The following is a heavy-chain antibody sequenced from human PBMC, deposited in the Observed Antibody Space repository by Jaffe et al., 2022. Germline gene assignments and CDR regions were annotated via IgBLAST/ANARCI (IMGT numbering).Heavy chain of an antibody. J-gene: IGHJ6*03. D-gene: IGHD5-12*01. CDR2: MRYDKSNA. V-gene: IGHV3-30*02. CDR3: AKDRDIVRIDFYYMDV. CDR1: GFRFSTYG. Sequence: QVQLVESGGGAVYPGGSLRLSCAASGFRFSTYGMHWVRQTPGKGLEWVAFMRYDKSNAEYADSVKGRFTITRDNSMNMLYLQMNSLRPEDAAVYYCAKDRDIVRIDFYYMDVWGNGTTVTVS.